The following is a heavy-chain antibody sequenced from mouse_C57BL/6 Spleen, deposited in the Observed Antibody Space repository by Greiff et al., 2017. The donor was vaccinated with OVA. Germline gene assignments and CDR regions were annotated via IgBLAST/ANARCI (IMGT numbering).Heavy chain of an antibody. CDR3: ARRPDYDRVYFEY. V-gene: IGHV1-50*01. CDR1: GYTFTSYW. CDR2: IDPSDSYT. D-gene: IGHD2-4*01. J-gene: IGHJ2*01. Sequence: QVQLQQPGAELVKPGASVKLSCKASGYTFTSYWMQWVKQRPGQGLEWIGEIDPSDSYTNYNQKFKGKATLTVDKSSSTAYMQHSRLTSEDSAVYYCARRPDYDRVYFEYWGQGTTLTVSS.